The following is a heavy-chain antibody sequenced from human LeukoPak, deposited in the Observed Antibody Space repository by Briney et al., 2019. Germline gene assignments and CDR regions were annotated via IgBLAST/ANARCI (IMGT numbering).Heavy chain of an antibody. CDR1: GFTFSSYE. Sequence: GGSLRLSYAASGFTFSSYEMNWVRQAPGKGLEWVSYISSSGSTIYYADSVKGRFTISRDNAKNSLYLQMNSLRAEDTAVYYCARGKKWELLGAFDIWGQGTMVTVSS. CDR3: ARGKKWELLGAFDI. CDR2: ISSSGSTI. J-gene: IGHJ3*02. V-gene: IGHV3-48*03. D-gene: IGHD1-26*01.